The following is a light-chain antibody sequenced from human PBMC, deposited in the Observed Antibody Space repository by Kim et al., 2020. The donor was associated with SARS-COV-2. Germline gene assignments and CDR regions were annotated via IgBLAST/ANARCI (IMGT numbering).Light chain of an antibody. Sequence: GGTISRTGSRSNIGAYYDVHWYQQLPGTAPKLLSHGNTNRPSGVPDRFSGSKSGTSASLDITGLQAEDEAVYYCQSYDRSLSGSVFGGGTQLTVL. CDR2: GNT. CDR1: RSNIGAYYD. J-gene: IGLJ3*02. V-gene: IGLV1-40*01. CDR3: QSYDRSLSGSV.